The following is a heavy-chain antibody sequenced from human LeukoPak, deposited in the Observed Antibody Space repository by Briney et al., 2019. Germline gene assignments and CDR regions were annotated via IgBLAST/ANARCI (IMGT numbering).Heavy chain of an antibody. CDR2: IWYDGSNK. J-gene: IGHJ4*02. V-gene: IGHV3-33*01. Sequence: GRSLRLSCAASGFTFSSYGMHWVRQAPGKGLEWVAVIWYDGSNKYYADSVKGRFTISRDNSKNTLYLQMNSLRAEDTAVYYCARARNHLEYSSSEDFDYWGQGILVVVSS. D-gene: IGHD6-6*01. CDR3: ARARNHLEYSSSEDFDY. CDR1: GFTFSSYG.